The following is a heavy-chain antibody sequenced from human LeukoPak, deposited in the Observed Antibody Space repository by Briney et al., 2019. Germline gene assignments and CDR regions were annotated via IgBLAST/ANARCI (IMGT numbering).Heavy chain of an antibody. Sequence: SETLSLTCTVSGVSISSTSYYWGWIRQPPGKGLEWIGNIYYTGSPYYDPSLKGRVTISVDTSKNQFSLKLSSVTAADTAVYYCARHSPYSDPWYFDYWGRGTLVTVSS. CDR3: ARHSPYSDPWYFDY. V-gene: IGHV4-39*01. D-gene: IGHD6-13*01. J-gene: IGHJ4*02. CDR2: IYYTGSP. CDR1: GVSISSTSYY.